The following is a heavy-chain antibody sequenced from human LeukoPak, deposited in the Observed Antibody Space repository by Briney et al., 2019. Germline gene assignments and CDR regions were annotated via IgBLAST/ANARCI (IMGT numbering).Heavy chain of an antibody. D-gene: IGHD3-22*01. Sequence: GASVKVFCKASGYTFTSYGTSWVRQAPGQGLEWMGWISAYNGNADYAQKVQGRVTMTTDTSTNTVYMELRSLTSDDTAVYYCARHRRALSVIVVLNRAPFDIWGQGTMVTVTS. CDR1: GYTFTSYG. V-gene: IGHV1-18*01. CDR2: ISAYNGNA. CDR3: ARHRRALSVIVVLNRAPFDI. J-gene: IGHJ3*02.